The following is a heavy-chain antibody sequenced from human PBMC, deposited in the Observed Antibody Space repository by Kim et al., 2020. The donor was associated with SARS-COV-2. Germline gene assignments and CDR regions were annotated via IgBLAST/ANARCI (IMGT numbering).Heavy chain of an antibody. CDR2: INHSGST. Sequence: SETLSLTCAVYGGSFSGYYWSWIRQPPGKGLEWIGEINHSGSTNYNPSLKSRVTISVDTSKNQFSLKLSSVTAADTAVYYCARVEQPQLVRWFDPWGQGTLVTVSS. D-gene: IGHD6-13*01. J-gene: IGHJ5*02. V-gene: IGHV4-34*01. CDR3: ARVEQPQLVRWFDP. CDR1: GGSFSGYY.